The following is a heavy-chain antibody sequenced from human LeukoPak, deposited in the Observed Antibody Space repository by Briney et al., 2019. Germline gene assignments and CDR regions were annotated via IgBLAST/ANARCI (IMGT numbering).Heavy chain of an antibody. CDR1: GFTFNTYA. CDR2: ICGSGGCT. CDR3: AKTTVGYSSGRYPGWPADC. D-gene: IGHD6-19*01. V-gene: IGHV3-23*01. J-gene: IGHJ4*02. Sequence: GGSLRLSCAASGFTFNTYAIYWVRLAPGKGLEWVSGICGSGGCTYYADSVKGRFTISRDNSKNTVYLQMNSLTADDTAIYYCAKTTVGYSSGRYPGWPADCWGQGTLVTVSS.